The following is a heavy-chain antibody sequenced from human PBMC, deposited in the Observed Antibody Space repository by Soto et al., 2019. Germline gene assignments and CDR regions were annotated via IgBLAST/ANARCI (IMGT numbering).Heavy chain of an antibody. Sequence: GGSLRLSCVASGFTFSTYSMNWVRQAPGKGLEWVSTISGSDGDIFYGDAVRGRFTISSDNSKNTLYLQMNSLRAEDTALYYCVKRTPIISSKCFDYWGQGTLVTVSS. CDR3: VKRTPIISSKCFDY. CDR1: GFTFSTYS. J-gene: IGHJ4*02. D-gene: IGHD6-6*01. V-gene: IGHV3-23*01. CDR2: ISGSDGDI.